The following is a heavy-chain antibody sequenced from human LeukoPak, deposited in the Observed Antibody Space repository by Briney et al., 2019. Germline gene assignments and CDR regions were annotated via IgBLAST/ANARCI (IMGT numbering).Heavy chain of an antibody. V-gene: IGHV3-21*01. CDR3: ARNYYDSDSEAFDI. D-gene: IGHD3-22*01. CDR2: ISSSSSYI. CDR1: GFTFSSYS. J-gene: IGHJ3*02. Sequence: GGSLRLSCAASGFTFSSYSMNWVRQAPGKGLEWVSSISSSSSYIYCADSVKGRFTISRDNAKNSLYLQMNSLRAEDTAVYYCARNYYDSDSEAFDIWGQGTMVTVSS.